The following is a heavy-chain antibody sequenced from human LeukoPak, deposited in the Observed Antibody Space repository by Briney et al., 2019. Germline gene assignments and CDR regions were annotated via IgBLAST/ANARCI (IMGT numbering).Heavy chain of an antibody. V-gene: IGHV5-51*04. CDR3: ARYPPGYYGMDV. CDR1: GCRFTNYW. J-gene: IGHJ6*02. CDR2: IYLGCSEV. Sequence: GAAPQTSLYGFGCRFTNYWICWGRQMPGTTLEWIGTIYLGCSEVRYSPSLQGQVTISAHKPIRTAYLQWSSLKASDNAIYYCARYPPGYYGMDVWGQGTKATV.